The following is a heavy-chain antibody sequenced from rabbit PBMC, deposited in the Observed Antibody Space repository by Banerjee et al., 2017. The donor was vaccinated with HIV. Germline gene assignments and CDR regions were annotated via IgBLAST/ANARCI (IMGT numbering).Heavy chain of an antibody. CDR1: GFSFSSGLP. CDR3: VRLFDL. V-gene: IGHV1S40*01. CDR2: VDTGDGTT. J-gene: IGHJ4*01. Sequence: QSLEESGGGLVKPGASLTLTCKASGFSFSSGLPMCWVRQAPGKGLEWIASVDTGDGTTYYASWVNGRFTVSLDNAQNTVFLQMTSLTPADTATYFCVRLFDLWGQGTLVTVS.